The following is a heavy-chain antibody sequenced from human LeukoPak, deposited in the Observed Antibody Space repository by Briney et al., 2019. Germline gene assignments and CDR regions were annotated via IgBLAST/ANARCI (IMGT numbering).Heavy chain of an antibody. Sequence: ASVKVSCKASGGTFSSYAISWVRQAPGQGLEWMGWINPNSGGTNYAQKFQGRVTMTRDTSISTAYMELSRLRSDDTAVYYCARGGDYERYYYYYYMDVWGKGTTVTVSS. D-gene: IGHD4-17*01. CDR3: ARGGDYERYYYYYYMDV. V-gene: IGHV1-2*02. CDR1: GGTFSSYA. CDR2: INPNSGGT. J-gene: IGHJ6*03.